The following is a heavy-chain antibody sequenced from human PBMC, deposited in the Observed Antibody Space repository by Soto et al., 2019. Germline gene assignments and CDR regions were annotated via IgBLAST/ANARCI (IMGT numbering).Heavy chain of an antibody. CDR1: GGSISSGDYY. J-gene: IGHJ5*02. CDR3: ARGQLLYGWFDP. V-gene: IGHV4-30-4*01. CDR2: IYYSGST. Sequence: PSETLSLTCTVSGGSISSGDYYWSWVRQPPGKGLEWIGYIYYSGSTYYNPSLKSRVTISVDTSKNQFSLKLSSVTAADTAVYYCARGQLLYGWFDPRGQGTLVTVSS. D-gene: IGHD2-2*02.